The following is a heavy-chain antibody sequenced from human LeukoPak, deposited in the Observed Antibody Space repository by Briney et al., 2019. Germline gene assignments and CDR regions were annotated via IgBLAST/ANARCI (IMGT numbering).Heavy chain of an antibody. J-gene: IGHJ4*02. D-gene: IGHD4-17*01. Sequence: ASVKVSCEASGYTFTNYGISWVRQAPGQGLEWMGWIGTYNGNNNYAQKFQGRVTMTKDISTSTAYMELRSLTSDDTAAYYCARTTTVSFDYWGQGTLVTVSS. CDR3: ARTTTVSFDY. CDR2: IGTYNGNN. CDR1: GYTFTNYG. V-gene: IGHV1-18*01.